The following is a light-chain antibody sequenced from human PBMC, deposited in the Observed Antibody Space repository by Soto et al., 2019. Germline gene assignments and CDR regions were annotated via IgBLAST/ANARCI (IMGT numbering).Light chain of an antibody. V-gene: IGLV1-40*01. CDR3: QSYDSTLRDVV. J-gene: IGLJ2*01. Sequence: QSVLTQLPSVSGAPGQRVTISCTGSSSNIGAGYDLHWYQHLPGTSPKLLIYDNSNRASGVPDRFSGSKSGSSAFLAITGLQPEDEADYYCQSYDSTLRDVVFGGGTKVTVL. CDR2: DNS. CDR1: SSNIGAGYD.